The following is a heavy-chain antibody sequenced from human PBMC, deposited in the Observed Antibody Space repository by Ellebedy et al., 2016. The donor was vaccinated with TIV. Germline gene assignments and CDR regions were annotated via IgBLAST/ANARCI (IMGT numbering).Heavy chain of an antibody. CDR3: ARGDSGIAVAGTSIPDY. Sequence: GESLKISXAASGFTFSNYGMHWVRQAPGKGLEWVAVISYDGSNKYYADSVKGRFTISRDNAKNSLYLQMNSLRAEDTAVYYCARGDSGIAVAGTSIPDYWGQGTLVTVSS. CDR1: GFTFSNYG. J-gene: IGHJ4*02. V-gene: IGHV3-30*03. CDR2: ISYDGSNK. D-gene: IGHD6-19*01.